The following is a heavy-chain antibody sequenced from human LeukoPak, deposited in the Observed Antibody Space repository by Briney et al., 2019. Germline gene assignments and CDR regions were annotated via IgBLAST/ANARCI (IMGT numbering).Heavy chain of an antibody. CDR1: GFTFSSYG. V-gene: IGHV3-33*01. CDR3: AGDLLWFRELSYAFDI. D-gene: IGHD3-10*01. J-gene: IGHJ3*02. Sequence: PGGSLRLSCAASGFTFSSYGMHWVRQAPGKGLEWVAVIWYDGSNKYYADSVKGRFTISRDNSKNTLYLQMNSLRAEDTAVYYCAGDLLWFRELSYAFDIWGQGTMVTVSS. CDR2: IWYDGSNK.